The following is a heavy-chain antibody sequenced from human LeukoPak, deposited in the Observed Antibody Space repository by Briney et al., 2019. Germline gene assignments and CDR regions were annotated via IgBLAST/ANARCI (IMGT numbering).Heavy chain of an antibody. Sequence: GGSLRLSCAASGFTFSSYGMHWVRQAPGKGLEWVAVISYDGSNKYYADSVKGRFTISRDNSKNTLYLQMNSLRAEDTAVYYCAKDPYDSSGYYTTLYYYYYYYMDVWGKGTTVTVSS. V-gene: IGHV3-30*18. CDR3: AKDPYDSSGYYTTLYYYYYYYMDV. CDR1: GFTFSSYG. D-gene: IGHD3-22*01. CDR2: ISYDGSNK. J-gene: IGHJ6*03.